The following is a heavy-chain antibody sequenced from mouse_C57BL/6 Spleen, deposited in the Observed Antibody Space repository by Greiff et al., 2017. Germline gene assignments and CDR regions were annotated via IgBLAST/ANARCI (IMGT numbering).Heavy chain of an antibody. J-gene: IGHJ4*01. CDR1: GYTFTSYW. V-gene: IGHV1-69*01. CDR3: ARGTAQATDYYAMDD. Sequence: QVQLQQPGAELVMPGASVKLSCKASGYTFTSYWMPWVKQRPGQGLEWIGEIDPSDSYTNYNQKFKGKSTLTVDKSSSTAYMQLSSLTSEDSAVYYCARGTAQATDYYAMDDWGQGTSVTVS. D-gene: IGHD3-2*02. CDR2: IDPSDSYT.